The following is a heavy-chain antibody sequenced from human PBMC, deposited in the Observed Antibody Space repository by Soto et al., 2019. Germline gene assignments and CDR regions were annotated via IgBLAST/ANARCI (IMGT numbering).Heavy chain of an antibody. CDR1: GGTFSSYT. CDR3: ARDLGSSGWHYFDY. Sequence: SVEVSCRASGGTFSSYTISWVRQAPGQGLEWMGGIIPIFGTANYAQKFQGRVTITADKSTSTAYMELSSLRSEDTAVYYCARDLGSSGWHYFDYWGQGTLVTVSS. D-gene: IGHD6-19*01. V-gene: IGHV1-69*06. J-gene: IGHJ4*02. CDR2: IIPIFGTA.